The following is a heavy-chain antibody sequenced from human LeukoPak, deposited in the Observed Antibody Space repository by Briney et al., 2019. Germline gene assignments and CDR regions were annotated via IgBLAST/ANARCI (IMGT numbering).Heavy chain of an antibody. J-gene: IGHJ4*02. D-gene: IGHD2-2*01. Sequence: PGGSLRLSCAASGFIFSSYWMHWVRQAPGKGLVWVSRINGDGTGTNYADSVKGRFTISRDNSKNTVYLQVNSLRAEDTALYYCAKVGVPAAMGRWYFDYWGLGTMVTVSS. V-gene: IGHV3-74*01. CDR2: INGDGTGT. CDR3: AKVGVPAAMGRWYFDY. CDR1: GFIFSSYW.